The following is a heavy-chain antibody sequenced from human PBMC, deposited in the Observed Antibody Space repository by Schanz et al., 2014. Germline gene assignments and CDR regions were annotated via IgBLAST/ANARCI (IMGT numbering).Heavy chain of an antibody. J-gene: IGHJ6*02. CDR3: ARQRSYFYAVDV. CDR2: ISGSGGTT. Sequence: VQLVESGGGVVQPGGSLRLSCAASGFTFRTYGMHWVRQAPGKGLEWVSAISGSGGTTYYADSVKGRFTISRDNSKNTLYLQMNSLRAEDTAVYYCARQRSYFYAVDVWGQGTTVTVSS. V-gene: IGHV3-23*04. CDR1: GFTFRTYG.